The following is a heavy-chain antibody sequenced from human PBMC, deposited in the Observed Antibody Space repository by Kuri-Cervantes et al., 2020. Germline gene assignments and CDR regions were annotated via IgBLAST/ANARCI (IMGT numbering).Heavy chain of an antibody. J-gene: IGHJ3*02. CDR2: IYSGGST. V-gene: IGHV3-53*01. D-gene: IGHD3-22*01. Sequence: GESLKISCAASGFTFDDYGMSWVRQAPGKGLEWVSVIYSGGSTYYADSVKGRFTISRDNSKNTLYLQMNSLRAEDTAVYYCARDNRDYDSIAFDIWGQGTMVTVSS. CDR1: GFTFDDYG. CDR3: ARDNRDYDSIAFDI.